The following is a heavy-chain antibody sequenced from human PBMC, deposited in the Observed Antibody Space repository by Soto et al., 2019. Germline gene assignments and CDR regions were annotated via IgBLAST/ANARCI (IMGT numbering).Heavy chain of an antibody. CDR1: GFTFSSYG. V-gene: IGHV3-30*18. Sequence: PGGSLRLSCAASGFTFSSYGMHWVRQAPGKGLEWVAVISYDGSNKYYADSVKGRFTISRDNSKNTLYLQMNSLRAEDTTVYYCAKEPYYDFWSGPYMDVWGKGTTVTVSS. J-gene: IGHJ6*03. D-gene: IGHD3-3*01. CDR3: AKEPYYDFWSGPYMDV. CDR2: ISYDGSNK.